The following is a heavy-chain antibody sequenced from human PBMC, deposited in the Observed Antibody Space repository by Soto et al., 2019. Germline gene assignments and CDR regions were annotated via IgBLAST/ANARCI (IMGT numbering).Heavy chain of an antibody. D-gene: IGHD3-22*01. V-gene: IGHV3-30-3*01. J-gene: IGHJ5*02. CDR1: GFTFSSYA. CDR2: ISYDGSNK. CDR3: ARDLRPITMIGVVPPGWFDP. Sequence: QVQLVESGGGVVQPGRSLRLSCAASGFTFSSYAMHWVRQAPGKGLEWVAVISYDGSNKYYADSVKGRFTISRDNSKNTQYLQMNSLRAEDTAVYYCARDLRPITMIGVVPPGWFDPWGQGTLVTVSS.